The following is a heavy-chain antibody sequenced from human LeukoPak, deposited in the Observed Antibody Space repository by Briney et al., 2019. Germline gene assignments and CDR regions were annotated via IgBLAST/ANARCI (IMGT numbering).Heavy chain of an antibody. D-gene: IGHD2-2*01. J-gene: IGHJ6*02. Sequence: PSETLSLTCAVYGGSFSGYYWSWIRQPPGKGLEWIGEIYHSGSTNYNPSLKSRVSISVDTSKNQFSLKLSSVTAADTAVFYCARGTIVVVPAVAYGMDVWGQGTTVTVSS. CDR2: IYHSGST. V-gene: IGHV4-34*01. CDR3: ARGTIVVVPAVAYGMDV. CDR1: GGSFSGYY.